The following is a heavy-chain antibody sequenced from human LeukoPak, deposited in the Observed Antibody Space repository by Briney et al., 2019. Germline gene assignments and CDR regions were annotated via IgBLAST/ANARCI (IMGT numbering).Heavy chain of an antibody. CDR2: IYYSGRT. CDR1: GGSISSSIYY. CDR3: ARPHSGKSALDY. V-gene: IGHV4-39*02. D-gene: IGHD3-10*01. Sequence: PSEALSLTCTVSGGSISSSIYYWGWIRQPPGKGLEWIGSIYYSGRTYYNPSLKSRVTISVDTSKNHFSLKLSSVTAADTAVYYCARPHSGKSALDYWGQGTLVTVSS. J-gene: IGHJ4*02.